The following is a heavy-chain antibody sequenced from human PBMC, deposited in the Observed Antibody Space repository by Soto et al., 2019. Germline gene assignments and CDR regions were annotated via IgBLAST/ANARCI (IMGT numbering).Heavy chain of an antibody. Sequence: QVQLVQSGAEVKKPGASVKVSCNASGYTFTSYGLSWVRHAPGPGLEWMGWIIAYNGNTNYAQKLQGRVTMTTDTSTSTAYIELRSLRSDDTAVYYCARDQSAQSSRWTDIWGKGTMVTVSS. D-gene: IGHD6-13*01. J-gene: IGHJ3*02. CDR3: ARDQSAQSSRWTDI. CDR1: GYTFTSYG. CDR2: IIAYNGNT. V-gene: IGHV1-18*01.